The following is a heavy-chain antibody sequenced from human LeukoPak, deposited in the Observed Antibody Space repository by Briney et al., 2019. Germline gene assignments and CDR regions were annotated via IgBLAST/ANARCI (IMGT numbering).Heavy chain of an antibody. CDR3: ARDSDSSDYFDY. V-gene: IGHV3-23*01. CDR2: ISGSGGST. Sequence: TGGSLRLSCAASGFTFSSYAMSWVRQAPGKGLEWVSAISGSGGSTYYADSVKGRFTISRDNSKNTLYLQMNSLRAEDTAVYYCARDSDSSDYFDYWGQGTLVTVSS. CDR1: GFTFSSYA. D-gene: IGHD3-22*01. J-gene: IGHJ4*02.